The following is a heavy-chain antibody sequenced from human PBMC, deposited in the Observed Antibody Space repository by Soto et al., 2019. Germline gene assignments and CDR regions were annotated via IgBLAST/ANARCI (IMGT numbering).Heavy chain of an antibody. J-gene: IGHJ4*02. CDR1: GDSITSGVHY. Sequence: SETLSLTCTVSGDSITSGVHYWSWIRQLPGKGLEWIGYIFYSGPTYYNPSLKSRVAISVDTSKNQFSLRAEDTAVYYCARGRVYYDSSVLDYWGQGTLVTVSS. D-gene: IGHD3-22*01. V-gene: IGHV4-31*03. CDR2: IFYSGPT. CDR3: ARGRVYYDSSVLDY.